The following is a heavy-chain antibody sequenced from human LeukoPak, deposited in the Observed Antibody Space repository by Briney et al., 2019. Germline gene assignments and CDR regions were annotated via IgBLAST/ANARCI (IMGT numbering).Heavy chain of an antibody. V-gene: IGHV4-61*10. Sequence: SETLSLTCTVSGGSISSGSYYWSWIRQPAGTGLEWIGYIYYSGSTNYNPSLKSRVTISLDKSKNQFSLKLSSVTAADTAVYYCARPRGQWLVRGAFDIWGQGTMVTVSS. CDR2: IYYSGST. D-gene: IGHD6-19*01. CDR1: GGSISSGSYY. CDR3: ARPRGQWLVRGAFDI. J-gene: IGHJ3*02.